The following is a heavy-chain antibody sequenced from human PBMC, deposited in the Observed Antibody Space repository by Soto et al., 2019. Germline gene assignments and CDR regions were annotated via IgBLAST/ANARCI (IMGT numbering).Heavy chain of an antibody. CDR3: ARDQTTGWFDP. J-gene: IGHJ5*02. CDR1: GFTFGSYN. D-gene: IGHD4-17*01. Sequence: EAQLVESGGGLVQPGGSLRLSCAASGFTFGSYNMDWVRQAPGKGLEWLSYISGSGTTIYYADSVRGRFTTSRDNAKNSLYLQMNSLRDDDTAVYYCARDQTTGWFDPWGQGTLVTVSS. V-gene: IGHV3-48*02. CDR2: ISGSGTTI.